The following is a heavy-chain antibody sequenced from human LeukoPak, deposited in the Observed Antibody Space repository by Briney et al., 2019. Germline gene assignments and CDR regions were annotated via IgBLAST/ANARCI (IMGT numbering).Heavy chain of an antibody. J-gene: IGHJ5*02. CDR1: GGSISSYY. Sequence: SETLSLTCTVSGGSISSYYWSWIRQPPGKGLEWIGSIYYSGSTYYSPSLKSRVTISVDTSKTQFSLKLSSVTAADTAVYYCARGGYSYGFSGLNWFDPWGQGTLVTVSS. D-gene: IGHD5-18*01. CDR3: ARGGYSYGFSGLNWFDP. CDR2: IYYSGST. V-gene: IGHV4-39*07.